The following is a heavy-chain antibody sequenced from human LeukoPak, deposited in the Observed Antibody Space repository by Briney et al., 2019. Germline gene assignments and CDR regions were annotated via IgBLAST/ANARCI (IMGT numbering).Heavy chain of an antibody. J-gene: IGHJ6*03. CDR1: GYAFTRYA. V-gene: IGHV7-4-1*02. CDR2: INTNTGNP. Sequence: ASVKVSCKTSGYAFTRYAVNWVRQAPGQGLEWMGWINTNTGNPTYAQGFTGRFVFSLDTSVSTAYLQISSLKSEDTAVYYCARLHSDYYHYMDVWGKGTTVTVSS. CDR3: ARLHSDYYHYMDV. D-gene: IGHD2-21*01.